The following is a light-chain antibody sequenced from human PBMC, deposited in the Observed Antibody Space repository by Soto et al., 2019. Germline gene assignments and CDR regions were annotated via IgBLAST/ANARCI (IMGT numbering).Light chain of an antibody. CDR1: QSVSSN. J-gene: IGKJ5*01. V-gene: IGKV3-15*01. CDR3: QQRSNWPSIT. Sequence: EIVMTQSPAARSVSPGERATLSCRASQSVSSNLAWYQQKPGQAPRLLIYGASTRATGIPARFSGSGSGTDFTLTISSLEPEDFAVYYCQQRSNWPSITFGQGTRLEIK. CDR2: GAS.